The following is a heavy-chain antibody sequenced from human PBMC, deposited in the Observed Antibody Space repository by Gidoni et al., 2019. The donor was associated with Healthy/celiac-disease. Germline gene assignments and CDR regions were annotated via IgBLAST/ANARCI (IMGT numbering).Heavy chain of an antibody. D-gene: IGHD2-2*01. Sequence: QVQLVQSGAEVKKPGASVKVSCKASGYTFTSYYMHWVRQAPGQGLEWMGIINPSGGSTSYAQKFQGRVTMTRDTSTSTVYMELSSLRSEDTAVYYCARDYLRRGDTSSMVFDYWGQGTLVTVSS. CDR1: GYTFTSYY. CDR2: INPSGGST. J-gene: IGHJ4*02. V-gene: IGHV1-46*03. CDR3: ARDYLRRGDTSSMVFDY.